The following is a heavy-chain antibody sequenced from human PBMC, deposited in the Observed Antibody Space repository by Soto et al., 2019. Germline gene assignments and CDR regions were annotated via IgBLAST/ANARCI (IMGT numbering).Heavy chain of an antibody. CDR2: IYYSGST. J-gene: IGHJ4*02. D-gene: IGHD4-17*01. CDR1: GGSISSSSYY. CDR3: ASNDYGDYSSPFDY. V-gene: IGHV4-39*01. Sequence: SETLSLTCTVSGGSISSSSYYWGWIRQPPGKGLEWIGSIYYSGSTYYNPSLKSRVTISVDTSKNQFSLKLSSVTAADTAVYYCASNDYGDYSSPFDYWGQGTLVTVSS.